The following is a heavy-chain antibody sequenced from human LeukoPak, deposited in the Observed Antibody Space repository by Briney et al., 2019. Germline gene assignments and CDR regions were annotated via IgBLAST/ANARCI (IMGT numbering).Heavy chain of an antibody. D-gene: IGHD3-10*01. CDR3: ATVAITMVRGVIPA. V-gene: IGHV1-24*01. CDR1: GYILTELS. CDR2: FDPEDGET. J-gene: IGHJ4*02. Sequence: ASVKVSCKVSGYILTELSMHWVRQAPGKGLEWMGGFDPEDGETIYAQKFQGRVTMTEDTSTDTAYMELSSLRSEDTAVYYCATVAITMVRGVIPAWGQGTLVTVSS.